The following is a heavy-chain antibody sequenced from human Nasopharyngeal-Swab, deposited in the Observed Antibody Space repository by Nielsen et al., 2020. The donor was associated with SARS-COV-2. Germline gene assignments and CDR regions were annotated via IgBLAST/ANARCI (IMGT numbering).Heavy chain of an antibody. Sequence: SATLSLTCTVSGGSISSSSYYWGWIRQPPGKGLEWIGSIYYSGSTYYNPSLKSRVTISVDTSKNQFSLKLSSVTAADTAVYYCARRARFDFWSGHGAFDIWGQGTMVTVSS. D-gene: IGHD3-3*01. CDR1: GGSISSSSYY. J-gene: IGHJ3*02. V-gene: IGHV4-39*07. CDR3: ARRARFDFWSGHGAFDI. CDR2: IYYSGST.